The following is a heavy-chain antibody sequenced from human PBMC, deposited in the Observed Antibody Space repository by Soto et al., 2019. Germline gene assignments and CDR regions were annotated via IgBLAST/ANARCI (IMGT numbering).Heavy chain of an antibody. CDR2: IYYSGST. V-gene: IGHV4-30-4*01. J-gene: IGHJ6*02. D-gene: IGHD4-4*01. CDR1: GGSISSGDYY. Sequence: QVQLQESGPGLVKPSQTLSLTCTVSGGSISSGDYYWSWIRQPPGKGLEWIGYIYYSGSTYYNPSLKSRVTISVDTSKNQFSLKLSSVTAADTAVYYCARAAYSTRNPYYYYGMDVWGQGTTVTVSS. CDR3: ARAAYSTRNPYYYYGMDV.